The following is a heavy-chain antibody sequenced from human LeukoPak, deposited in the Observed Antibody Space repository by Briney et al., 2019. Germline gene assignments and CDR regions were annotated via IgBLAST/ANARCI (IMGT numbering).Heavy chain of an antibody. CDR1: GFTFDDYA. Sequence: GGSLRLSCAASGFTFDDYAMHWVRQAPGKGLEWVSGISRNSGSIGYADSVKGRFTISRDNAKNSLYLQMNSLRAEDTALYYCAKDTDSSGYTLTLDYWGQGTLVTVSS. CDR2: ISRNSGSI. CDR3: AKDTDSSGYTLTLDY. J-gene: IGHJ4*02. V-gene: IGHV3-9*01. D-gene: IGHD3-22*01.